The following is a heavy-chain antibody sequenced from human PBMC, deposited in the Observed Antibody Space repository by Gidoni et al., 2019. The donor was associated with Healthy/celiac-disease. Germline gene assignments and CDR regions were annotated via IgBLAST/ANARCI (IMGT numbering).Heavy chain of an antibody. J-gene: IGHJ4*02. CDR3: ARERWLQQPPDY. CDR2: INHSGST. V-gene: IGHV4-34*01. Sequence: QVQLQQWGAGLLKPSETLSLTCAVYGGSSSGYYWSWIRQPPGKGLEWIGEINHSGSTNYNPSLKSRVTISVDTSKNQFSLKLSSVTAADTAVYYCARERWLQQPPDYWGQGTLVTVSS. CDR1: GGSSSGYY. D-gene: IGHD5-12*01.